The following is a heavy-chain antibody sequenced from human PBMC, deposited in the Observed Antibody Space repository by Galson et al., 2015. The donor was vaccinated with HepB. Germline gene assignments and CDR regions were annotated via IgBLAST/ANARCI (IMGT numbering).Heavy chain of an antibody. CDR1: GYNFTNYW. V-gene: IGHV5-51*01. Sequence: QSGAEVKKPGESLKISCKDSGYNFTNYWIAWVRQMPGKGLEWIGIIYPGDSDTRYSPSLQGQVTISADKSISTAYVQWNSLKASDTAMYYCARRGMSTTYFHSWGQGTLVTVSS. J-gene: IGHJ4*02. CDR2: IYPGDSDT. CDR3: ARRGMSTTYFHS. D-gene: IGHD5-24*01.